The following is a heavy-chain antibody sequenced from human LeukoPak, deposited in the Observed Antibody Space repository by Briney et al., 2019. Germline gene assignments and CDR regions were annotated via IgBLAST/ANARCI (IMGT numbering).Heavy chain of an antibody. CDR2: ISSSSSYI. CDR1: VFTFSSYS. V-gene: IGHV3-21*01. CDR3: ASPMTTVTRGV. Sequence: GVSLRLPCAASVFTFSSYSVMWARQAPGEGRVWLSYISSSSSYIFYAVSVKGRFTISRDNAKNSLYLQMNSLRAEDTAVDYCASPMTTVTRGVWAQGTRVTVSS. D-gene: IGHD4-17*01. J-gene: IGHJ6*01.